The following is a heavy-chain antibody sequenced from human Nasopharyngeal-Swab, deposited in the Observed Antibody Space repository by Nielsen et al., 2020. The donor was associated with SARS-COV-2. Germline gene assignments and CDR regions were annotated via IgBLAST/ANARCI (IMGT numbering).Heavy chain of an antibody. J-gene: IGHJ6*02. Sequence: GVLKISCAASGFTFSSYAMSWVRQAPGKGLEWVSVIYSSGSSTYYADSVKGRFTISRDNSKNTLYLQMNSLRAEDTAVYYCAKDRKITIFGVVTHPYYGMDVWGQGTTVTVSS. D-gene: IGHD3-3*01. CDR3: AKDRKITIFGVVTHPYYGMDV. CDR2: IYSSGSST. V-gene: IGHV3-23*03. CDR1: GFTFSSYA.